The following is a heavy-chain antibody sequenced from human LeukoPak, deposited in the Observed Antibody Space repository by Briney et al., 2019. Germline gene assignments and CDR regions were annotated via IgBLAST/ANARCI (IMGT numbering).Heavy chain of an antibody. V-gene: IGHV3-48*03. CDR1: GFTFSSYE. CDR2: ISSSGSTI. Sequence: GGSLRLSCAASGFTFSSYEMNWVRQAPGKGLEWVSYISSSGSTIYYADSVKGRFTISRDNSKNTLYLQMNSLRAEDTAVYYCARDRAYSGYTFDYWGQGTLVTVSS. J-gene: IGHJ4*02. CDR3: ARDRAYSGYTFDY. D-gene: IGHD5-12*01.